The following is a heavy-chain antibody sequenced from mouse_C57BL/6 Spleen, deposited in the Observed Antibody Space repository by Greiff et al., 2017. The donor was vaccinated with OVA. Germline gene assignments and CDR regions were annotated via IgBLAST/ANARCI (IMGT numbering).Heavy chain of an antibody. CDR2: ISSGSSTI. D-gene: IGHD2-5*01. Sequence: EVKVEESGGGLVKPGGSLKLSCAASGFTFSDYGMHWVRQAPEKGLEWVAYISSGSSTIYYADTVKGRFTISRDNAKNTLFLQMTSLRSEDTAMYYCARASYSNLAWNWGQGTLVTVSA. V-gene: IGHV5-17*01. CDR1: GFTFSDYG. CDR3: ARASYSNLAWN. J-gene: IGHJ3*01.